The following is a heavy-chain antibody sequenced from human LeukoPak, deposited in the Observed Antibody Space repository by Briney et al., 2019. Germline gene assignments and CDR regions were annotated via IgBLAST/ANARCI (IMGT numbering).Heavy chain of an antibody. J-gene: IGHJ4*02. CDR3: ARDRYSSGGIDY. V-gene: IGHV3-21*01. Sequence: GSLRLSCAASGFTFSSYSMNWVRQAPGKGLEWVSSISSSSSYIYYADSVKGRFTISRDNAKNSLYLQMNSLRAEDTAVYYCARDRYSSGGIDYWGQGTLVTVSS. D-gene: IGHD6-19*01. CDR2: ISSSSSYI. CDR1: GFTFSSYS.